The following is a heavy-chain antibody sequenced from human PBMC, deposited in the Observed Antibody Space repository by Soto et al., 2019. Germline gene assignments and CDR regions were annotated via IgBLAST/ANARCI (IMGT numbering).Heavy chain of an antibody. CDR1: GGSISSGGYS. J-gene: IGHJ4*02. CDR3: ARGQLWLNY. Sequence: SETLSLTSAVSGGSISSGGYSWSWIRQPPGKGLEWIGNIYYSGSTSYNPSLRSRLTISIDPSKNQFSLKLTSVTAADTAVYYCARGQLWLNYWGQGTLVTVSS. CDR2: IYYSGST. V-gene: IGHV4-30-2*05. D-gene: IGHD5-18*01.